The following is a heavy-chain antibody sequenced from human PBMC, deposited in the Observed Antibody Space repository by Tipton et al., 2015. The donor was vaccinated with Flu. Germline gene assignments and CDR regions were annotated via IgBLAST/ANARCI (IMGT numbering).Heavy chain of an antibody. CDR3: ARERAIMPATDPFDY. J-gene: IGHJ4*02. CDR2: IYHTGST. CDR1: GYSISSGYY. Sequence: TLSLTCAVSGYSISSGYYWGWIRQPPGKGLEWIGIIYHTGSTYFNPSLKSRVSISVDTSKNHFSLKLSSVTAADTAVYYCARERAIMPATDPFDYWGQGTLVTVSS. D-gene: IGHD5-12*01. V-gene: IGHV4-38-2*02.